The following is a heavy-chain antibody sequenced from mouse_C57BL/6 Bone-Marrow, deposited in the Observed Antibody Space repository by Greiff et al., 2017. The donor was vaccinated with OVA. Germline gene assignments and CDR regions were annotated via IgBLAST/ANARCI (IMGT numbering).Heavy chain of an antibody. J-gene: IGHJ4*01. CDR3: ARLDYGSLYAMDY. CDR1: GYTFTSYW. D-gene: IGHD1-1*01. CDR2: IHPNSGST. V-gene: IGHV1-64*01. Sequence: QVQLQQPGAELVKPGASVKLSCKASGYTFTSYWMHWVKQRPGQGLEWIGMIHPNSGSTNYNEKFKSKAPLTVDKSSRTAYMQLSSLTSEDSAVYYCARLDYGSLYAMDYWGQGTSVTVSS.